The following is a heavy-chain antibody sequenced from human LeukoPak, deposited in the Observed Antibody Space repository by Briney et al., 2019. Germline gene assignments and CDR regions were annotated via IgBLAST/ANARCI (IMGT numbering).Heavy chain of an antibody. CDR1: GGSISSSNW. CDR2: IYHSWST. V-gene: IGHV4-4*02. CDR3: ARDAIEDYYGSGLGRVFDY. Sequence: PSETLSLTCAVSGGSISSSNWWSWVCQPPGKGLEWIGEIYHSWSTNYNPSLKSRVTISVDKSKNQFSLKLSSVTAADTAVYYCARDAIEDYYGSGLGRVFDYWGQGTLVTVSS. D-gene: IGHD3-10*01. J-gene: IGHJ4*02.